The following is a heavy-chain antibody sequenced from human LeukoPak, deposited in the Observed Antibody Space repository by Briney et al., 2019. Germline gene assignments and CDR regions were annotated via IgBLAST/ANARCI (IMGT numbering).Heavy chain of an antibody. V-gene: IGHV4-34*01. CDR3: ARARWDYVWTLYYYYYYMDV. Sequence: SETLSLTCAVYGGSFSGYYWSWIRQPPGKGLEWIGEINHSGSTNYNPSLKSRVTISVDTSKNQFSLKLSSVTAADTAVYYCARARWDYVWTLYYYYYYMDVWGKGTTVTVSS. J-gene: IGHJ6*03. D-gene: IGHD3-16*01. CDR1: GGSFSGYY. CDR2: INHSGST.